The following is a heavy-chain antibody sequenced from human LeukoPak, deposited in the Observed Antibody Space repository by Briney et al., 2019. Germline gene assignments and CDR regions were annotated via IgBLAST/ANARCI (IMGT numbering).Heavy chain of an antibody. Sequence: GGSLRLSCAASGFTFDDYAMHWVRHAPGKGLEWVSGISWNSGSIGYADSVKGRFTISRDNAKNSLYLQMNSLRAEDTALYYCAKGKGNYYGSGGLDYWGQGTLVTVSS. J-gene: IGHJ4*02. CDR1: GFTFDDYA. CDR3: AKGKGNYYGSGGLDY. V-gene: IGHV3-9*01. CDR2: ISWNSGSI. D-gene: IGHD3-10*01.